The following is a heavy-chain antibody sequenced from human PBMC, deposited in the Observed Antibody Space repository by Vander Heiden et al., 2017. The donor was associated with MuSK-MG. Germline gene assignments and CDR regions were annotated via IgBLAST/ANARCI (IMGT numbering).Heavy chain of an antibody. Sequence: EVQLVESGGGLVQPGGSRRLSCAVSGFTFARYWLRWVRQAPGKGLEWVANIKQDGSEKYYVDSVKGRFTISRDKANNSLYLQMNSLRAEDTAVYYCARGPLELERRTYYYTGMAVWGQGTTVTVSS. D-gene: IGHD1-1*01. CDR2: IKQDGSEK. CDR3: ARGPLELERRTYYYTGMAV. J-gene: IGHJ6*02. CDR1: GFTFARYW. V-gene: IGHV3-7*03.